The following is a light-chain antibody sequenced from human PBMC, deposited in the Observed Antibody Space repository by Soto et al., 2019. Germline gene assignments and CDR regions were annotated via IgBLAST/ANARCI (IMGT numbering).Light chain of an antibody. V-gene: IGLV2-23*02. CDR1: IIEFGSCNL. CDR2: EVT. J-gene: IGLJ1*01. Sequence: QSVLTQPASVSGSPGQSITISCTGTIIEFGSCNLVSWYQQHPGKAPKLMISEVTKRPSGVSNRFSGSKSGNTASLTISWLQAEDETDYYCCSYACTSTYYVFGTGTKVTVL. CDR3: CSYACTSTYYV.